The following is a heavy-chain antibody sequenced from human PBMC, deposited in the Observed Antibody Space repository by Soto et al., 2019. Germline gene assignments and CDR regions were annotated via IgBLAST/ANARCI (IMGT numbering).Heavy chain of an antibody. CDR2: IYWDDDK. CDR3: AHRSKPNYEILTGYYWYFDY. V-gene: IGHV2-5*02. CDR1: GFSLSTSGVG. J-gene: IGHJ4*02. D-gene: IGHD3-9*01. Sequence: SGPTLVNPTQILTLTCTFSGFSLSTSGVGVGWIRQPPGKALEWLALIYWDDDKRYSPSLKSRLTITKDTSKNQVVLTMTNMDPVDTATYYCAHRSKPNYEILTGYYWYFDYWGQGTLVTVSS.